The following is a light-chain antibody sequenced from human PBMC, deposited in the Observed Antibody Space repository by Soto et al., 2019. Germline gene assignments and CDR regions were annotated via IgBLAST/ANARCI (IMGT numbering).Light chain of an antibody. Sequence: IVLTQSPGTLSLSPGERVTLSCRASQSVTTRLAWYQHKPGQAPTLLMSGASNRASGVPVRFSGSGSGTDFTLTISRLEPEDFAVYYCQQYTGSPWTFGQGTKVEIK. CDR1: QSVTTR. J-gene: IGKJ1*01. V-gene: IGKV3-20*01. CDR3: QQYTGSPWT. CDR2: GAS.